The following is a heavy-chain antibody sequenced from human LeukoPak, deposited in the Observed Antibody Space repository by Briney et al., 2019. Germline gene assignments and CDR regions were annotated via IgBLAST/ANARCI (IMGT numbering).Heavy chain of an antibody. D-gene: IGHD2-15*01. J-gene: IGHJ4*02. Sequence: SVKVSCKASGGTFSSYGLSWVRQAPGQGLEWMGGIIPIFGTANYAQKFQGRVTMTRNTSISTAYMELSSLRSEDTAVYYCARQYCSGGSCFGDWGQGTLVTVSS. V-gene: IGHV1-69*05. CDR3: ARQYCSGGSCFGD. CDR1: GGTFSSYG. CDR2: IIPIFGTA.